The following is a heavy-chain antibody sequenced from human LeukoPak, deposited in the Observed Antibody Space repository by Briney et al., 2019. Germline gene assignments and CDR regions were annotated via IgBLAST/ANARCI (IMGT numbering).Heavy chain of an antibody. V-gene: IGHV4-59*12. CDR2: IYYSGST. Sequence: PSETLSLTCTVSGGSLSPYYWSWIRQSPGKGLEWIGSIYYSGSTYYNPSLKSRVTISVDTSKNQFSLKLSSVTAADTAVYYCARDDNSSGWSRNWFDPWGQGTLVTVSS. D-gene: IGHD6-19*01. CDR3: ARDDNSSGWSRNWFDP. J-gene: IGHJ5*02. CDR1: GGSLSPYY.